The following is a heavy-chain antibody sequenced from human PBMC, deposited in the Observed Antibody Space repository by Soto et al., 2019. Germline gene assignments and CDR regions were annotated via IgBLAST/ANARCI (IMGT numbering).Heavy chain of an antibody. J-gene: IGHJ4*02. CDR2: IIPIFGTA. V-gene: IGHV1-69*12. CDR3: ARVPFDGAAAGGYFDY. Sequence: QVQLVQSGAEVKKPGSSVKFSCKASGGTFSSYAISWVRQAPGQGLEWMGGIIPIFGTANYAQKFQGRVTITADESTSTAYMELSSLRSEDTAVYYCARVPFDGAAAGGYFDYWGQGTLVTVSS. D-gene: IGHD6-13*01. CDR1: GGTFSSYA.